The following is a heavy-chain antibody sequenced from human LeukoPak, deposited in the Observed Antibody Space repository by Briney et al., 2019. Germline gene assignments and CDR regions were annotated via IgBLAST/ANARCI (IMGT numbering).Heavy chain of an antibody. D-gene: IGHD2-2*01. V-gene: IGHV1-2*02. J-gene: IGHJ5*02. Sequence: GASVKVSCKASGYTFTGYYMHWVRQAPGQGLEWMGWINPNSGGTNYAQKFQGRVTMTRDASISTAYMELSRLRSDDTAVYYCARLDCSSTSCYEANWFDPWGQGPLVTVSS. CDR1: GYTFTGYY. CDR2: INPNSGGT. CDR3: ARLDCSSTSCYEANWFDP.